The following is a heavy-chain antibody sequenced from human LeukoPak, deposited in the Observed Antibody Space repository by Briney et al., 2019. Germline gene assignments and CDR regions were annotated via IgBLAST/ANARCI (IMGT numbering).Heavy chain of an antibody. CDR3: AKDGSTVTTPYYFDY. D-gene: IGHD4-17*01. CDR2: ISGSGGST. V-gene: IGHV3-23*01. Sequence: GGSLRLSCAASGFTFSSYAMSWVRQAPGKGLEWVSAISGSGGSTYYADSVKGRFTISRDNSKNTLYLQMNSMRAEDTAVCYCAKDGSTVTTPYYFDYWGQGTLVTVSS. CDR1: GFTFSSYA. J-gene: IGHJ4*02.